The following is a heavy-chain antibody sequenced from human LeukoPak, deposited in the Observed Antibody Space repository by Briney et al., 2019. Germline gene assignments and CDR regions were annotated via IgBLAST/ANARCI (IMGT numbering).Heavy chain of an antibody. CDR3: ARGFIAAAGWIDP. CDR2: IYYSGST. Sequence: SETLSLTCTVSGGSITRNYWNWIRQPPGKGLEWIGYIYYSGSTNYNPSLKSRVTISVDTSKNQFSLKLSSVTAADTAVYYCARGFIAAAGWIDPWGQGTLVTVSS. D-gene: IGHD6-13*01. J-gene: IGHJ5*02. CDR1: GGSITRNY. V-gene: IGHV4-59*01.